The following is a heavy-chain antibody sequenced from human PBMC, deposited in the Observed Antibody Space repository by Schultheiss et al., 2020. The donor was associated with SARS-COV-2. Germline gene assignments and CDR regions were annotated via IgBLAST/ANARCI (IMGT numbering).Heavy chain of an antibody. CDR1: GGSISSSNW. V-gene: IGHV4-4*02. J-gene: IGHJ6*02. CDR3: ASGCITMVQGAALGTEDYYGMDV. D-gene: IGHD3-10*01. CDR2: IYHSGST. Sequence: SETLSLTCAVSGGSISSSNWWSWVRQPPGKGLEWIGEIYHSGSTNYNPSLKSRVTISVDKSKNQFSLKLSSVTAADTAVYYCASGCITMVQGAALGTEDYYGMDVWGQGTTVTVSS.